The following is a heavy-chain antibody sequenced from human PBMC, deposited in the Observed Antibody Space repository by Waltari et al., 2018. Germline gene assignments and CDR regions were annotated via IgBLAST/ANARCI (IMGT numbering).Heavy chain of an antibody. J-gene: IGHJ4*02. CDR2: INPNSGGT. Sequence: QVQLVQSGAEVKKPGASVKVSCKASGYTFTGYYMHWVRQAPGQGLGWMGGINPNSGGTNYAQKFQGRVTMTRDTSISTAYMELSRLRSDDTAVYYCARDRVSGSYTFDYWGQGTLVTVSS. D-gene: IGHD1-26*01. CDR1: GYTFTGYY. V-gene: IGHV1-2*02. CDR3: ARDRVSGSYTFDY.